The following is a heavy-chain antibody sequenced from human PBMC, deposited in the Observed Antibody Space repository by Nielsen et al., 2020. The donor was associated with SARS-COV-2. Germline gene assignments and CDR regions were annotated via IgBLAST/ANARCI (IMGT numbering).Heavy chain of an antibody. CDR2: IYYSGST. Sequence: SETLSLTCTVSGSSISSYYWSWIRQPPGKGLEWIGYIYYSGSTNYNPSLKSRVTISVDTSKNQFSLKLSSVTAADTAVYYCARDIDGYNPLHAFDIWGQGTMVTVSS. J-gene: IGHJ3*02. CDR3: ARDIDGYNPLHAFDI. V-gene: IGHV4-59*01. D-gene: IGHD5-24*01. CDR1: GSSISSYY.